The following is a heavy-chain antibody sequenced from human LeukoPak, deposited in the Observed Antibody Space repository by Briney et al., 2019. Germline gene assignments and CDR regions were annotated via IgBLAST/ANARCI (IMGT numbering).Heavy chain of an antibody. D-gene: IGHD4-11*01. CDR3: AREATVTPFYMDV. J-gene: IGHJ6*03. V-gene: IGHV4-61*02. CDR1: GGSISSGSYY. Sequence: SQTLSLTCTVSGGSISSGSYYWSWIRQPAGKGLEGIGRIYTSGSTNYNPSLKSRVTISVDTSKNQFSLKLSSVTAADTAVYYCAREATVTPFYMDVWGKGTTVTVSS. CDR2: IYTSGST.